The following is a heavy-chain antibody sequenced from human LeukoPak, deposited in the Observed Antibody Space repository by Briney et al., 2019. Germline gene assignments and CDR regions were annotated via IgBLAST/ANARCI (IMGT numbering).Heavy chain of an antibody. D-gene: IGHD3-22*01. CDR1: GGTFSSYA. CDR3: ARSVYDSSGYYYYNWHFDL. V-gene: IGHV1-18*01. J-gene: IGHJ2*01. CDR2: ISAYNGNT. Sequence: ASVKVSCKASGGTFSSYAISWVRQAPGQGLEWMGWISAYNGNTNYAQKLQGRVTLTTDTSTSTAYMELRSLRSDDTAVYYCARSVYDSSGYYYYNWHFDLWGRGTLVTVSS.